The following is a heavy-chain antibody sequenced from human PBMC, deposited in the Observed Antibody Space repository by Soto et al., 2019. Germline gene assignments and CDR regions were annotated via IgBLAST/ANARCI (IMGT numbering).Heavy chain of an antibody. Sequence: PSETLSLTCTVSGGYISRYYWSWIRQPPGKGLEWIGYIYYSGSTNYNPSLRSRVTMSVDRSKYQFSLNLNSVTAADSAMYYCARGGIYPEGRLDPWYQGTLDNVSS. D-gene: IGHD3-16*01. J-gene: IGHJ5*02. CDR2: IYYSGST. V-gene: IGHV4-59*01. CDR1: GGYISRYY. CDR3: ARGGIYPEGRLDP.